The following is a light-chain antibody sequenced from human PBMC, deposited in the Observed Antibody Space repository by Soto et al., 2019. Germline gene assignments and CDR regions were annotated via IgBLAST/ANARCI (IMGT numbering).Light chain of an antibody. CDR1: SSNIGNNY. Sequence: QSVLTQPPSVSAAPGQKVTISCSGSSSNIGNNYVSWYQQLPGTAPKLLIYENNKRPSGIPDRFSGSKSGTSATLDITGLQTGDEADYYCGTWDSSLSAVFGTGTKVTVL. CDR2: ENN. J-gene: IGLJ1*01. CDR3: GTWDSSLSAV. V-gene: IGLV1-51*02.